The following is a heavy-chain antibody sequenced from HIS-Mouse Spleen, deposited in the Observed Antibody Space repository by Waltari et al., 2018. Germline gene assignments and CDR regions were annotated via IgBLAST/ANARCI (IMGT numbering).Heavy chain of an antibody. CDR2: INPNSGCT. J-gene: IGHJ3*02. D-gene: IGHD7-27*01. Sequence: QVQLVQSGAEVKKPGASVKVSCKASGYTFTGYYMHWVRQAPGQGLEWMGWINPNSGCTNDAQKFKGRVTMTRDTSISTAYMELSRLRSDDTAVYYCARLTGGDAFDIWGQGTMVTVSS. CDR1: GYTFTGYY. CDR3: ARLTGGDAFDI. V-gene: IGHV1-2*02.